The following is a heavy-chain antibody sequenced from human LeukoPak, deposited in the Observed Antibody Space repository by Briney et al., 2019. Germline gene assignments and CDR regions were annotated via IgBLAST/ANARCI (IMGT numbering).Heavy chain of an antibody. J-gene: IGHJ4*02. CDR1: GFTFSSYA. Sequence: GGSLRLSCAASGFTFSSYAMSWVRQAPGKGLEWVGRIKSKTDGGTTDYAAPVKGRFTISRDDSKNTLYLQMNSLKTEDTAVYYCTTDLHITMIVVVIGWGQGTLVTVSS. V-gene: IGHV3-15*01. CDR2: IKSKTDGGTT. D-gene: IGHD3-22*01. CDR3: TTDLHITMIVVVIG.